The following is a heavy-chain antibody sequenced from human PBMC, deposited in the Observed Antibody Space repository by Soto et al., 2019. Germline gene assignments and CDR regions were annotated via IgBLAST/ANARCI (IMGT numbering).Heavy chain of an antibody. J-gene: IGHJ4*02. CDR1: GFTFSSYG. V-gene: IGHV3-30*18. Sequence: QVQLVESGGGVVQPGRSLRLSCAGSGFTFSSYGMHWVRQAPGKGLEWEAVVSYDGSNKYYTESVKGRFTISRDNSKNMLYLQVNSLRTEDTAVYYCAKDKGIAARRYYFDFWGQGTLVTVSS. CDR2: VSYDGSNK. CDR3: AKDKGIAARRYYFDF. D-gene: IGHD6-6*01.